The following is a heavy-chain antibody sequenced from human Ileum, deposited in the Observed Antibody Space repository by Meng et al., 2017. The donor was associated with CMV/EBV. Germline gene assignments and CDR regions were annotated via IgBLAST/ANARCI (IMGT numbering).Heavy chain of an antibody. D-gene: IGHD7-27*01. J-gene: IGHJ4*02. CDR1: GDSISTGSSH. CDR2: IYTRGTT. Sequence: HVPRHASGPGQVKPSQTLSLTCTVSGDSISTGSSHWTWIRQPAGKRLEWIGRIYTRGTTNYNPSLSSRVTISVDTSKNQFSLQLNSVTAADTAVYYCARQKFGSWGLDYWGQGTLVTVSS. CDR3: ARQKFGSWGLDY. V-gene: IGHV4-61*02.